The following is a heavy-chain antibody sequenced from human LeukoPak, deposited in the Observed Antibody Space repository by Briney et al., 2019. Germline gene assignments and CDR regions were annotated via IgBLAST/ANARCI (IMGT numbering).Heavy chain of an antibody. Sequence: GGSLRLSCTASGFTFSDYYMTWIRQAPGKGLEWISGITSSGSTIYYADSVRGRFTISRDNARNSLYLQMNSLRVEDTAVYYCARAALRITMVRGAVQKHSWGQGTLVTVSS. CDR1: GFTFSDYY. D-gene: IGHD3-10*01. V-gene: IGHV3-11*01. CDR3: ARAALRITMVRGAVQKHS. CDR2: ITSSGSTI. J-gene: IGHJ4*02.